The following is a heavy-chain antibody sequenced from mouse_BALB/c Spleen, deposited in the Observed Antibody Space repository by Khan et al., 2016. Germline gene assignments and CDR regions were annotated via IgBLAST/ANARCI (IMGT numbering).Heavy chain of an antibody. J-gene: IGHJ3*01. CDR1: GYSIPSGYS. D-gene: IGHD2-2*01. CDR3: ARWFLSWFAY. V-gene: IGHV3-1*02. Sequence: EVQLQESGPDLVKPSQSLTHTCTVTGYSIPSGYSWHWFRQFPGNKLEWMGYIHYSGSTYYDPSLKSRISITRDTSKKQFFLQLNSVTTEDTAPYDCARWFLSWFAYWGQGTLVTVSA. CDR2: IHYSGST.